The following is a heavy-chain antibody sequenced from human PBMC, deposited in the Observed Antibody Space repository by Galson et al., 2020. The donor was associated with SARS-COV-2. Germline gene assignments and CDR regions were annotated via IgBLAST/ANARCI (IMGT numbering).Heavy chain of an antibody. CDR2: ISAYNGNT. V-gene: IGHV1-18*01. J-gene: IGHJ4*02. CDR1: GYTFTSYS. Sequence: ASVKVSCKASGYTFTSYSISWVRQAPGQGLEWMGWISAYNGNTNYAQNLQGRVTMTTDTSTSTAYMELRSLRSDDTAVYYCAREHRDYYLDYGGQGTLVTVAS. CDR3: AREHRDYYLDY.